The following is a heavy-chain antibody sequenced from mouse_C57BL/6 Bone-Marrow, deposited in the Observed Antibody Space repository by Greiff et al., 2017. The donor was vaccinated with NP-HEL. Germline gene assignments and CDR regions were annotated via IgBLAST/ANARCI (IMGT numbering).Heavy chain of an antibody. J-gene: IGHJ1*03. V-gene: IGHV5-9-1*02. CDR2: ISSGGDYI. Sequence: EVKLQESGEGLVKPGGSLKLSCAASGFTFSSYAMSWVRQTPEKRLEWVAYISSGGDYIYYADTVKGRFTISRDNARNTLYLQMSSLKSEDTAMYYCTRDPSYWYFDVWGTGTTVTVSS. CDR3: TRDPSYWYFDV. CDR1: GFTFSSYA.